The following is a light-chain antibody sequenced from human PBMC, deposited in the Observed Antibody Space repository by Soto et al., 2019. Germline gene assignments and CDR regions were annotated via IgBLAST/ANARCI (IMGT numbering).Light chain of an antibody. CDR1: QTISTY. V-gene: IGKV1-39*01. Sequence: QMTQSPSSLSASVGDRVTITCRASQTISTYLNWYQQKPGKAPRLLIYDASSLLSGVPSRFSGSGSGTDFTLTIASLQPEDFSTYYCQQSDSTPYTFGQGTKVDIK. CDR2: DAS. CDR3: QQSDSTPYT. J-gene: IGKJ2*01.